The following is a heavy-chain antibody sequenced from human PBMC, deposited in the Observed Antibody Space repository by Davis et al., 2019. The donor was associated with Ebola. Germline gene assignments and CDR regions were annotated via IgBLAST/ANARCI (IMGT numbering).Heavy chain of an antibody. Sequence: GGSLRLSCAASGFTFSSYSMNWVRQAPGKGLEWVSSISSSSSYIYYADSVKGRFTISRDNAKNSLYLQMNSLRAEDTAVYYCAREGLGYCSSTSCYAAGYFDYWGQGTLVTVSS. V-gene: IGHV3-21*01. CDR1: GFTFSSYS. CDR2: ISSSSSYI. D-gene: IGHD2-2*01. J-gene: IGHJ4*02. CDR3: AREGLGYCSSTSCYAAGYFDY.